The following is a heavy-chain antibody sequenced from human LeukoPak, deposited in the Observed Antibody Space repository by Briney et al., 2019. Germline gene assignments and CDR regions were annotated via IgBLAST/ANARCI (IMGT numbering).Heavy chain of an antibody. CDR3: AHQYIALFDY. D-gene: IGHD2/OR15-2a*01. V-gene: IGHV2-5*02. CDR2: IYWDDDR. CDR1: GFSLNTHGGT. Sequence: CGPTLVNPTQTLTLTCTFSGFSLNTHGGTVGGIRQPPGKTLEWLALIYWDDDRRHRPSLKSRLTIIRDTSKNQVVLTMTNMDPVDTATYYCAHQYIALFDYWGQGILVTVSS. J-gene: IGHJ4*02.